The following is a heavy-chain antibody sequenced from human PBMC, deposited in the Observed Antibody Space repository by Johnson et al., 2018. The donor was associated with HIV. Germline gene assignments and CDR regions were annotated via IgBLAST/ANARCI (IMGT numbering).Heavy chain of an antibody. CDR3: ARDSVILVDGAFDI. Sequence: EMQLVESGGGVVRPGGSLRLSCAASGFSFDDYGMSWVRQAPGKGLEWASFFYSGGSTYYADSVQGRFTISRDNSKNTLYLQMKSIRAEDTAVYYCARDSVILVDGAFDIWGQGTMVTVSS. V-gene: IGHV3-66*01. D-gene: IGHD2-15*01. CDR2: FYSGGST. CDR1: GFSFDDYG. J-gene: IGHJ3*02.